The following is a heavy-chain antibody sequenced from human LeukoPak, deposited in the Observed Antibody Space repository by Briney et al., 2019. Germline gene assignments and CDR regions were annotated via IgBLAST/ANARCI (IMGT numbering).Heavy chain of an antibody. V-gene: IGHV3-7*03. CDR1: GFTFSNYW. Sequence: PGGSLRLSCVVSGFTFSNYWMSWVRQAPGKGLEWVASINHNGNVNYYVDSVKGRFTISRDNAKNSLYLQMSNLRAEDTAVYFCARGGGLDVWGQGATVTVSS. J-gene: IGHJ6*02. D-gene: IGHD3-16*01. CDR3: ARGGGLDV. CDR2: INHNGNVN.